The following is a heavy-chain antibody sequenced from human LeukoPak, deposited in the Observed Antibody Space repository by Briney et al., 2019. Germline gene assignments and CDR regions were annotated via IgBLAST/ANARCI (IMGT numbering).Heavy chain of an antibody. CDR1: GYTFTGYY. CDR3: ARGAYYYDSSGYYGGDY. CDR2: INPNSGGT. J-gene: IGHJ4*02. V-gene: IGHV1-2*04. D-gene: IGHD3-22*01. Sequence: ASVKVSCKASGYTFTGYYMHWVRQAPGQGLEWMGWINPNSGGTNYAQKFQGWVTMTRDTSISTAYMELSRLRSDDTAVYYCARGAYYYDSSGYYGGDYWGQGTLVTVSS.